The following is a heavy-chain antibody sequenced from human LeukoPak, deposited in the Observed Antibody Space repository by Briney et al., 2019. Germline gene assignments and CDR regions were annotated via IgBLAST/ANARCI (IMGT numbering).Heavy chain of an antibody. Sequence: SVKVSCKASGGIFSSYAISWVRQAPGQGLEWMGGIIPIFGTANYAQKFQGRVTITADESTSTAYMELSSLRSEDTAVYYCARKDIVATITPFDYWGQGTLVTVSS. CDR3: ARKDIVATITPFDY. J-gene: IGHJ4*02. V-gene: IGHV1-69*13. D-gene: IGHD5-12*01. CDR1: GGIFSSYA. CDR2: IIPIFGTA.